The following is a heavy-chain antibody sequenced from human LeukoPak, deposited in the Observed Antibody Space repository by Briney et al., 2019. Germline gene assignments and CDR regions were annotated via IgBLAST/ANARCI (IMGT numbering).Heavy chain of an antibody. D-gene: IGHD5/OR15-5a*01. V-gene: IGHV3-33*01. Sequence: GRSLRLSCTASGFTFSSYGMHWVRQAPGKGLEWVAVIWYDGSNKYYADSVKGRFTISRDNSKNTLYLQMNSLRAEDTAVYYCARDRVGPFDYWGQGTLVTVSS. CDR2: IWYDGSNK. CDR1: GFTFSSYG. CDR3: ARDRVGPFDY. J-gene: IGHJ4*02.